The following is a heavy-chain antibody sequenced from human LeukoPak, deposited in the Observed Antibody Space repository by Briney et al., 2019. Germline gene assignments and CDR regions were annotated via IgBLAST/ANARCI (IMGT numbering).Heavy chain of an antibody. CDR3: ARFGILTGYFDY. Sequence: PSETLSLTCTVSGGSISSSSYYWSWIRQPAGKGLDWIGRIFTSGSTNYNPSLKSRVTISVDTSKNQFSLNLSSVTAADTAVYYCARFGILTGYFDYWGQGTLVTVSS. V-gene: IGHV4-61*02. CDR1: GGSISSSSYY. J-gene: IGHJ4*02. D-gene: IGHD3-9*01. CDR2: IFTSGST.